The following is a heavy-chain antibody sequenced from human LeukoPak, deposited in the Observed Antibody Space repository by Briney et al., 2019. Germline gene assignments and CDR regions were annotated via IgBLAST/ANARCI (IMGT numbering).Heavy chain of an antibody. CDR3: ASKRGKYSSFGD. J-gene: IGHJ4*02. CDR2: IYYSGST. D-gene: IGHD6-6*01. CDR1: GGSISSGGYY. Sequence: SETVSLTCTVSGGSISSGGYYWSWIRQHPGKGLEWIGYIYYSGSTYYNPSLKSRVTISVDTSKNQFSLRLSSVTAADTAVYYCASKRGKYSSFGDWGQGTLVTVSS. V-gene: IGHV4-31*03.